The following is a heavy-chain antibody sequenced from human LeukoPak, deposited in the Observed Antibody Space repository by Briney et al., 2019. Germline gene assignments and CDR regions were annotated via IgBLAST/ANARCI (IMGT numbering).Heavy chain of an antibody. V-gene: IGHV1-2*02. CDR2: INPNSGGT. CDR1: GYTLTGYY. D-gene: IGHD5-18*01. CDR3: ARDDSGYSYGPDY. J-gene: IGHJ4*02. Sequence: GASVKVSCKASGYTLTGYYMHWVRQAPGQGLEWMGWINPNSGGTNYAQKFQGRVTMTRDTSISTAYMELSRLRSDDTAVYYCARDDSGYSYGPDYWGQGTLVTVSS.